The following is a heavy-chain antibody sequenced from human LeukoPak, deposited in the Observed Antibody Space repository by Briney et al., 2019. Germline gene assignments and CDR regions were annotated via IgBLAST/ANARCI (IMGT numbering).Heavy chain of an antibody. J-gene: IGHJ4*02. D-gene: IGHD3-10*01. Sequence: GGSLRLSCAASGFTFSGSAMSWVRQAPGEGLEWVSLISYSGANSYYTDSVRGRFTISRDNSKDTLFLQMNSLRAEDTALYYCARRDYYGSGSPDFWGQGTLVTVSS. V-gene: IGHV3-23*01. CDR3: ARRDYYGSGSPDF. CDR2: ISYSGANS. CDR1: GFTFSGSA.